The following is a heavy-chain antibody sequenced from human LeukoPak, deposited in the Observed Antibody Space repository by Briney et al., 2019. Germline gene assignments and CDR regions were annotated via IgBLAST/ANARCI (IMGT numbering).Heavy chain of an antibody. D-gene: IGHD4-11*01. Sequence: SVKVSCKASGYTFTSYDINWVRQATGQGLEWMGWMNPNSGNTGYAQKFQGRVTITRNTSISTAYMELSSLRSEDTAVYYCARGDDYSNYGADYWGQGTLVTVSS. CDR1: GYTFTSYD. CDR3: ARGDDYSNYGADY. V-gene: IGHV1-8*03. CDR2: MNPNSGNT. J-gene: IGHJ4*02.